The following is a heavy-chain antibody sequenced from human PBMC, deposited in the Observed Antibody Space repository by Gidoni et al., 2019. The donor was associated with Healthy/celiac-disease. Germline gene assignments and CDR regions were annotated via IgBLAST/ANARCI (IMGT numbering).Heavy chain of an antibody. J-gene: IGHJ3*02. Sequence: QMQLVQSGHEVKQPGTSEKVPCKASGFTFTSSAMQWVRQARGQRLEWRGWIVVGSGNTNYAQKFQERVTITRDMSTSTAYMELSSLRSEDTAVYYCAADYEGDDAFDIWGQGTMVTVSS. CDR3: AADYEGDDAFDI. CDR2: IVVGSGNT. V-gene: IGHV1-58*02. D-gene: IGHD3-16*01. CDR1: GFTFTSSA.